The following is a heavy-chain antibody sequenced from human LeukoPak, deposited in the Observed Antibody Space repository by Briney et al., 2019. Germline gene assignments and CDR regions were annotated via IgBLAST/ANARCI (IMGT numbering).Heavy chain of an antibody. D-gene: IGHD6-13*01. J-gene: IGHJ4*02. V-gene: IGHV3-74*01. CDR1: GFTLSSYW. Sequence: GGSLRLSCAASGFTLSSYWMHWVRQAPGKGLVWVSRINSDGSSTSYADSVKGRFTISRDNAKNTLYLQMNSLRAEDTAVYYCARDMAAANRVLDYWGQGTLVTVSS. CDR3: ARDMAAANRVLDY. CDR2: INSDGSST.